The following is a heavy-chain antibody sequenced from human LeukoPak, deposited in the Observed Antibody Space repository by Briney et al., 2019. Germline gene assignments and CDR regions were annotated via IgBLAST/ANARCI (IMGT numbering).Heavy chain of an antibody. Sequence: SETLSLTCAVSGYSISSGYYWGWIRQPPGKGLEWIGSIYHSGSTYYNPSLKTRVTISVDTSKNQFSLKLSSVTAADTSVYYCTIRRYGSGSYVWFDPWGQAILVTVSS. D-gene: IGHD3-10*01. CDR2: IYHSGST. V-gene: IGHV4-38-2*01. CDR3: TIRRYGSGSYVWFDP. J-gene: IGHJ5*02. CDR1: GYSISSGYY.